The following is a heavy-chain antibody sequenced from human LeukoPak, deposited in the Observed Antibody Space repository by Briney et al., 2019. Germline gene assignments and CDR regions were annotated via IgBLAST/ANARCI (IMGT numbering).Heavy chain of an antibody. D-gene: IGHD3-9*01. CDR2: ISYDGSNK. Sequence: GGSLRLSCAASGFTFSSYGMHWVRQAPGKGLEWVAVISYDGSNKYYADSVKGRFTISRDNSKNTLYLQMNSLRAEDTAVYYCARSYYDILTGYYPYYGMDVWGQGTTVTVSS. CDR3: ARSYYDILTGYYPYYGMDV. V-gene: IGHV3-30*03. CDR1: GFTFSSYG. J-gene: IGHJ6*02.